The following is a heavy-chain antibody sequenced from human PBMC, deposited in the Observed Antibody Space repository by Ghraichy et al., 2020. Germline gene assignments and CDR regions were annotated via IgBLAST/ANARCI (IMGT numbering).Heavy chain of an antibody. J-gene: IGHJ4*02. Sequence: GGSLRLSCAASGFTFSSYEMNWVRQAPGKGLEWVSYISSSGSTIYYADSVKGRFTISRDNAKNSLYLQMNSLRAEDTAVYYCARDAIAAAGTFDPYWGQGTLVTVSS. CDR1: GFTFSSYE. V-gene: IGHV3-48*03. D-gene: IGHD6-13*01. CDR3: ARDAIAAAGTFDPY. CDR2: ISSSGSTI.